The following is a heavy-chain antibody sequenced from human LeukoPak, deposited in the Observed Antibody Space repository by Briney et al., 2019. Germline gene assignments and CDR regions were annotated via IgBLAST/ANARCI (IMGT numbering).Heavy chain of an antibody. Sequence: LSGGSLRLSCAASGITVNSTYISWVRLAPGKGLEWVSVAYSDGNTYYAGSVKGRFTISRDNSKNTLFLQMNSLRAEDTAVYYCARLFGSGWPGYFYYAMDVWGQGTTVAVSS. CDR2: AYSDGNT. V-gene: IGHV3-66*04. CDR1: GITVNSTY. D-gene: IGHD6-19*01. CDR3: ARLFGSGWPGYFYYAMDV. J-gene: IGHJ6*02.